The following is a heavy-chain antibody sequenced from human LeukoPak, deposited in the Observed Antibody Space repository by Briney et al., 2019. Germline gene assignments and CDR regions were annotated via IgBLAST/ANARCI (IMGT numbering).Heavy chain of an antibody. CDR2: IIPIFGTA. V-gene: IGHV1-69*13. Sequence: ASVKVSCKASGGTFSSYAISWVRQAPGQGLEWMGGIIPIFGTANYAQKFQGRVTITADESTSTAYMELSSLRSEDTAVYYCARDTVVVPAARRFYYYYYMDVWGKGTTVTVSS. D-gene: IGHD2-2*01. CDR3: ARDTVVVPAARRFYYYYYMDV. J-gene: IGHJ6*03. CDR1: GGTFSSYA.